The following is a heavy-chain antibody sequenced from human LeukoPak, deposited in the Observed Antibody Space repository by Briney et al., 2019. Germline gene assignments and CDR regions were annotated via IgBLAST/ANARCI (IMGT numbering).Heavy chain of an antibody. CDR2: ISSLSGTI. CDR3: ARDQGGGVSY. CDR1: GFTFSSYE. D-gene: IGHD3-16*01. J-gene: IGHJ4*02. V-gene: IGHV3-48*03. Sequence: GSLRLSCAASGFTFSSYEMNWVRQAPGKGLEWVSYISSLSGTIYYADSVEGRFTISRDNAKNSLYLQMNSLRVEDTATYYCARDQGGGVSYWGQGTLVIVSS.